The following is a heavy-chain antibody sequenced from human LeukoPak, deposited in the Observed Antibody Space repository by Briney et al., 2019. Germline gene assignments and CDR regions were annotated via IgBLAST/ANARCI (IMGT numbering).Heavy chain of an antibody. D-gene: IGHD6-6*01. J-gene: IGHJ6*02. V-gene: IGHV3-30*18. CDR2: ISYDGSNK. Sequence: PWGSLRLSCAASGFTFSSYGMHWVRQAPGKGLEGVAVISYDGSNKYYADSVKGRFTISRDNSKNTLYLQMNSLRAEDTAVYYCAKGGIAARPGYGMDVWGQGTTVTVSS. CDR3: AKGGIAARPGYGMDV. CDR1: GFTFSSYG.